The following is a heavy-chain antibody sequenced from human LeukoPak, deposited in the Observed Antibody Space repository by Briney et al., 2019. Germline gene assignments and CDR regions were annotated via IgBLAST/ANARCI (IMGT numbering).Heavy chain of an antibody. CDR1: GFSFSDYW. CDR3: AREAYDFWSGSAF. D-gene: IGHD3-3*01. J-gene: IGHJ4*02. V-gene: IGHV3-7*01. CDR2: INQDGSEK. Sequence: GGSLRLSCAASGFSFSDYWVTWVRQAPGKGLEGVANINQDGSEKHYVDSVKGRFTISRDNAKNSLFLQMTSLRAEDTAVYYCAREAYDFWSGSAFWGQGTQVTVSS.